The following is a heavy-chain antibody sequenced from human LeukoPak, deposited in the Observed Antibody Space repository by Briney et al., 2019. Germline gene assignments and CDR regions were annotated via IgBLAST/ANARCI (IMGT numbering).Heavy chain of an antibody. CDR3: ARDYGDYHYFDY. D-gene: IGHD4-17*01. CDR1: GFTFSSYA. Sequence: GGSLRLSCAASGFTFSSYAMHWVRQAPGKGLEWVAVISYDGSNKYYADSVKGRFTISRDNSKSTLYLQMNSLRAEDTAVYYCARDYGDYHYFDYWGQGTLVTVSS. J-gene: IGHJ4*02. CDR2: ISYDGSNK. V-gene: IGHV3-30*01.